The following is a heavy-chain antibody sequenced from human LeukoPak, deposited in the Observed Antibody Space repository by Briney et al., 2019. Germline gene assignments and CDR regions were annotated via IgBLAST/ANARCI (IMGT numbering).Heavy chain of an antibody. CDR1: GGSISSYY. D-gene: IGHD3-10*02. CDR3: ASVNVRGVIGY. J-gene: IGHJ4*02. CDR2: IYYSGST. V-gene: IGHV4-59*01. Sequence: SETLSLTCTVSGGSISSYYWSWIRQPPGKGLEWIGHIYYSGSTNYNPSLKSRVTISVDTSKNQFSLKLSSVTAADTAVYYCASVNVRGVIGYWGQGTLVTVSS.